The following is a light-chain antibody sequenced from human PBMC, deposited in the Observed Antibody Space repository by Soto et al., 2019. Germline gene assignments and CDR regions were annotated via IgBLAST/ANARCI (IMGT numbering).Light chain of an antibody. V-gene: IGKV3-20*01. CDR2: AAT. CDR3: QQYGSSHIT. CDR1: QTVSNSY. Sequence: EVVLTQSPGTLSLSPGERATLSCRASQTVSNSYLAWYQQKPGQAPRLLIYAATTRATGTPDRFSGSGSGTYFTLTISTQEPEDFAVYSCQQYGSSHITFGRGTRVEIK. J-gene: IGKJ4*01.